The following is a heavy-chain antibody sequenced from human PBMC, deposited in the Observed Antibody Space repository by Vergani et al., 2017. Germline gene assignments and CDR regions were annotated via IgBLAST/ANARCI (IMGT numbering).Heavy chain of an antibody. Sequence: EVQLVESGGGLVQPGRSLRLSCAASGFTFDDYAMHWVRQAPGKGLEWVSGINWNSDSIAYADSVKGRFTISRDNAKNYLYQQMKSLRAEDTALYYCARTTGAPYTNYYYYYMDVWGKGTTVTVSS. J-gene: IGHJ6*03. CDR2: INWNSDSI. D-gene: IGHD1-1*01. V-gene: IGHV3-9*01. CDR1: GFTFDDYA. CDR3: ARTTGAPYTNYYYYYMDV.